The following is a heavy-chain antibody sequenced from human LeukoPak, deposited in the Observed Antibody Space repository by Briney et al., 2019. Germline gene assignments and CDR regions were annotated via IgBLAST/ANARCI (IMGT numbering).Heavy chain of an antibody. Sequence: ASVKVSCKASGGTSSSYAISWVRQAPGQGLEWMGGIIPIFGTANYAQKFQGRVTITTDESTSTAYMELSSLRSEDTAVYYCARVPLWFGELSGFDYWGQGTLVTVSS. J-gene: IGHJ4*02. V-gene: IGHV1-69*05. CDR1: GGTSSSYA. CDR3: ARVPLWFGELSGFDY. CDR2: IIPIFGTA. D-gene: IGHD3-10*01.